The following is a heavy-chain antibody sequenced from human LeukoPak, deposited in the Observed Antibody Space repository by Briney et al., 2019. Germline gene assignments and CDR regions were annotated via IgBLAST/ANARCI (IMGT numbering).Heavy chain of an antibody. J-gene: IGHJ3*02. Sequence: ASVKVSCKASGYTFTGYYMHWVRQAPGQGLEWMGWINPNSGGTNYAQKFQGRVTMTRDTSISTAYMELSRLRSDDTAVYYCARVYTRIAVAANGGAFDIWGQGTMVTVSS. V-gene: IGHV1-2*02. CDR3: ARVYTRIAVAANGGAFDI. CDR2: INPNSGGT. D-gene: IGHD6-19*01. CDR1: GYTFTGYY.